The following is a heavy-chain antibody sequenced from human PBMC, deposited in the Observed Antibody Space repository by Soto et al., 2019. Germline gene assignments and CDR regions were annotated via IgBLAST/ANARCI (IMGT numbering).Heavy chain of an antibody. CDR3: GRDHRGGNSGGRFDP. CDR1: GYTFTSYG. J-gene: IGHJ5*02. V-gene: IGHV1-18*01. Sequence: QVQLVQSGTEVKKPGASVKVSCKASGYTFTSYGITWVRQAPGQGLEWMGWISNYNGNTKYAQKLQGRVTMTTDTSTSTAYMELRSLRSDDTAVYYFGRDHRGGNSGGRFDPWVQGTLVTVSS. D-gene: IGHD2-21*02. CDR2: ISNYNGNT.